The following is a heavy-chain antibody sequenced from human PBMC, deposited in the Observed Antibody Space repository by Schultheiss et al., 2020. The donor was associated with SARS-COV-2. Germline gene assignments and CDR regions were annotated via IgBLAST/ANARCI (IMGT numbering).Heavy chain of an antibody. CDR2: ISWNSGST. D-gene: IGHD2-2*02. Sequence: GGSLRLSCAASGFTFDDYAMHWVRQAPGKGLEWVSGISWNSGSTSYADSVKGRFTISRDNAKNTLYLQMNSLRAEDTAVYYCARDRPLGYCSSTSCYTDLDYWGQGTLVTVSS. J-gene: IGHJ4*02. CDR3: ARDRPLGYCSSTSCYTDLDY. V-gene: IGHV3-9*01. CDR1: GFTFDDYA.